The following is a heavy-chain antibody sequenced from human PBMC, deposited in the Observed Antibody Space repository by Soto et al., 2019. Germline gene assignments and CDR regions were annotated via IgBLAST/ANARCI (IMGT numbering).Heavy chain of an antibody. CDR2: IWYDGSNK. V-gene: IGHV3-33*01. Sequence: PGGSLRLSCAASGFTFSSYGMHWVRQAPGKGLEWVAVIWYDGSNKYYADSVKGRFTISRDNSKNTLYLQMNSLRAEDTAVYYCARDMITFGGVIGPYPSPDYWGQGTLVTVSS. D-gene: IGHD3-16*02. J-gene: IGHJ4*02. CDR3: ARDMITFGGVIGPYPSPDY. CDR1: GFTFSSYG.